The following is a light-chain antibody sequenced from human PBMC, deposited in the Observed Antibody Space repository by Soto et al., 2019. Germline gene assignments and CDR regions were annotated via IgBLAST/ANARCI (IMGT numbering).Light chain of an antibody. CDR3: MQALQTPPFT. CDR1: QSLLHSNGYNY. J-gene: IGKJ3*01. CDR2: LGS. Sequence: DIVMTQSPLSLPVTPGEPASISCRSSQSLLHSNGYNYLDWYLQKPEQSPQLLIYLGSNRASGVPDRFSGSGSGTDFTLKISRVEAEDVGVYYCMQALQTPPFTFGPGTKVDIK. V-gene: IGKV2-28*01.